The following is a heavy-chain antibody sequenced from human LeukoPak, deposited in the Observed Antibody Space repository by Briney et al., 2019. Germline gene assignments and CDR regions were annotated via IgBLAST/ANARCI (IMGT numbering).Heavy chain of an antibody. CDR3: VRGPPRDYYDSSGYYSDAFDI. Sequence: GGSLRLSCAASGFTFSSYAMHWVRQAPGKGLEWVAVRSYDGSNKYYADSVKGRFTISRDNSKNTLYLQMNSLRAEDTAVYYCVRGPPRDYYDSSGYYSDAFDIWGQGTMVTVSS. CDR2: RSYDGSNK. CDR1: GFTFSSYA. V-gene: IGHV3-30*04. J-gene: IGHJ3*02. D-gene: IGHD3-22*01.